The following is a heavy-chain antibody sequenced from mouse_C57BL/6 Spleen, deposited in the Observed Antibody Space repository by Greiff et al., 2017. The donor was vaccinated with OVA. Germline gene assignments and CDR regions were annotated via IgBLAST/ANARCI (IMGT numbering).Heavy chain of an antibody. V-gene: IGHV2-2*01. J-gene: IGHJ2*01. CDR1: GFSLTSYG. CDR2: IWSGGST. CDR3: ARNSPFSTSYYFDY. Sequence: VQLQESGPGLVQPSQSLSITCTVSGFSLTSYGVHWVRQSPGQGLEWLGVIWSGGSTDYNAAFISRLSISKDNSKSQVFFKMNSLQADDTAIYYCARNSPFSTSYYFDYWGQGTTLTVSS.